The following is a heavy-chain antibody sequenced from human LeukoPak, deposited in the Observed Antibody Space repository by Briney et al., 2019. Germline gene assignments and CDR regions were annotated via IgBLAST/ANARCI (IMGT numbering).Heavy chain of an antibody. CDR1: GGSISSYY. Sequence: PSETLSLTCTVSGGSISSYYWSWIRQPPGKGLEWIGSIYHSGSTYYNPSLKSRVTISADTSKNQFSLKLSSVTAADTAVYYCASRKLGNDYWGQGTLVTVSS. D-gene: IGHD7-27*01. V-gene: IGHV4-59*01. CDR3: ASRKLGNDY. CDR2: IYHSGST. J-gene: IGHJ4*02.